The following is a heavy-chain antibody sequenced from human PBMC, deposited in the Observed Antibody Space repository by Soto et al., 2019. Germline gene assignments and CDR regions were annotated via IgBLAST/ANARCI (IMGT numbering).Heavy chain of an antibody. D-gene: IGHD6-19*01. V-gene: IGHV3-66*01. Sequence: GGSLRLSCAASGFTVSSNYMSWVRQAPGKGLEWVSVIYSGGSTYYEDAVKGRCTISRDNAKNTLYLQMNSLRAEDTAVYYCARAYSSGWYVAEYFQHWGQGTLVTVSS. CDR1: GFTVSSNY. CDR3: ARAYSSGWYVAEYFQH. CDR2: IYSGGST. J-gene: IGHJ1*01.